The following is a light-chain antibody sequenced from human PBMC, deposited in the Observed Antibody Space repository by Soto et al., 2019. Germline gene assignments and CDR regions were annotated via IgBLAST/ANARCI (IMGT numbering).Light chain of an antibody. J-gene: IGKJ5*01. V-gene: IGKV1-6*01. CDR3: LQDYNYPIT. CDR2: AAS. CDR1: QGIRND. Sequence: AIRMTQSRSSLSASVGDRVTSACRASQGIRNDIGWYQQKPGKAPKLLIYAASSLQSGVPSRFSGSGSGTDFTLTISSLQPEDFATYYCLQDYNYPITFGQGTRLEIK.